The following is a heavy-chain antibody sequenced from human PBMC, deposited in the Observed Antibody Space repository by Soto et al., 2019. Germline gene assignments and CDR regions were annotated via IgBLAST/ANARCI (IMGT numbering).Heavy chain of an antibody. CDR3: AKGSYYGTKPLPRLTHLDC. Sequence: SLKISCAASGFTFDDYAMHWVRQAPGKGLEWVSGISWNSGSIGYADSVKGRFTISRDNAKNSLYLQMNSLRAEDTSLYYRAKGSYYGTKPLPRLTHLDCWGPGTLVTVSS. CDR1: GFTFDDYA. CDR2: ISWNSGSI. V-gene: IGHV3-9*01. J-gene: IGHJ4*02. D-gene: IGHD3-10*01.